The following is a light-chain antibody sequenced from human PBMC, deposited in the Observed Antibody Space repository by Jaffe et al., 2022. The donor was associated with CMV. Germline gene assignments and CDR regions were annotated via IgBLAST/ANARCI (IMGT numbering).Light chain of an antibody. CDR1: QSLLHSNGFNY. J-gene: IGKJ4*01. CDR3: MEAQQIT. CDR2: SGS. Sequence: IVMTQSPLSLSVTPGEPASISCRSSQSLLHSNGFNYLDWYLQKPGKSPQLLIYSGSNRAPGVPDRFSGSGSGADFTLKISRVEAEDVGVYYCMEAQQITFGGGTKVEIK. V-gene: IGKV2-28*01.